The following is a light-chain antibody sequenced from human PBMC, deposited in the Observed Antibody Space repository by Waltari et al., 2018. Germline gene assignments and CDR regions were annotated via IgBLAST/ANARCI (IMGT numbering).Light chain of an antibody. CDR2: KAS. CDR3: LQYNSYPWT. Sequence: DIQVTQSPSTLSASVGDRVTLPCRASQSIVVWLAWYQQKPGKAPRLLIYKASYFESGVPSRFSGSASGTAFTLTISSLQADDFATYYCLQYNSYPWTFGQGTTVEIK. V-gene: IGKV1-5*03. CDR1: QSIVVW. J-gene: IGKJ1*01.